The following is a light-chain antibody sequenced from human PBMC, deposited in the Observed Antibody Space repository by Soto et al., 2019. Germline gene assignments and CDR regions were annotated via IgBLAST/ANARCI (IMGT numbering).Light chain of an antibody. CDR2: AAS. CDR1: QGISNY. CDR3: QQSYSTPIT. J-gene: IGKJ5*01. Sequence: DIQMTQSPSSLSASVGDRVTITCRASQGISNYLAWYQQKPGKVPRLLIYAASTLQSGVPSRFSGSGSGTDFTITISSMQHEDFATYYCQQSYSTPITFGQGPRLEIK. V-gene: IGKV1-27*01.